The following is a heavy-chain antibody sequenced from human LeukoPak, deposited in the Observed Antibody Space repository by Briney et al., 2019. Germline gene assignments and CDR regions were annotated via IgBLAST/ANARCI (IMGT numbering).Heavy chain of an antibody. CDR1: GFTFISYS. J-gene: IGHJ4*02. V-gene: IGHV4-39*01. Sequence: SGGSLRLSCAASGFTFISYSMNWIRQPPGKGLEWIGSIYYSGNTYYNASLKSQVSISIDTSKNQFSLRLTSVTAADTAVYYCARQTGSGLFILPGGQGTLVTVSS. D-gene: IGHD3/OR15-3a*01. CDR2: IYYSGNT. CDR3: ARQTGSGLFILP.